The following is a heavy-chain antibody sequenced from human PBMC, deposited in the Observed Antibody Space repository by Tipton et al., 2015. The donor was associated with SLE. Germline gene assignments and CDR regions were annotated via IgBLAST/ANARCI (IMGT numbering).Heavy chain of an antibody. CDR1: GFSISSSSYT. CDR2: IHYSGTT. D-gene: IGHD7-27*01. Sequence: TLSLTCTVSGFSISSSSYTWGWIRQPPGKGLEWIGTIHYSGTTYYNPSLRSRVTISVDTSKNQFSLKLNSVTAADTAVYYCASGDANGMDVWGQGTTVTVSS. V-gene: IGHV4-39*01. CDR3: ASGDANGMDV. J-gene: IGHJ6*02.